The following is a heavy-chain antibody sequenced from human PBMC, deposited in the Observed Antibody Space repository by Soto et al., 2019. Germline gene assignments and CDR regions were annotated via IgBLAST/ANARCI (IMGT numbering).Heavy chain of an antibody. J-gene: IGHJ3*02. D-gene: IGHD6-19*01. CDR3: ARGNSGAFEI. V-gene: IGHV1-3*01. CDR1: GYTFTTYS. CDR2: MNPLNGDT. Sequence: QVQLVQSGAEVKKPGASVKVSCKASGYTFTTYSMHWVRQAPGQRLEWMGWMNPLNGDTKYSQRFQGRLTIIRDTSASTAYVELSSLRSEDTAIYYCARGNSGAFEIWGQGTMVTVSS.